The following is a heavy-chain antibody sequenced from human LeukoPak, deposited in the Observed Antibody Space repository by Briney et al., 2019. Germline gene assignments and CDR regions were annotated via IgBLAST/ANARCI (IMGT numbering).Heavy chain of an antibody. D-gene: IGHD1-1*01. CDR3: ARDFSRRHPNQYWFDP. V-gene: IGHV1-2*02. Sequence: EASVKVSCKASGYTFTGYYIFWVRQAPGQGLEWMGWINPNTGGTNYAQKFQGRVTMTRDRAISTAYMELSRLRSDDTAVYYCARDFSRRHPNQYWFDPWGQGTLVTVSS. J-gene: IGHJ5*02. CDR2: INPNTGGT. CDR1: GYTFTGYY.